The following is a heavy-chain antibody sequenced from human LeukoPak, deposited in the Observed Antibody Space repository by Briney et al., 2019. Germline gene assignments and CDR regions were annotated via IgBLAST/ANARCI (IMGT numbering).Heavy chain of an antibody. CDR2: INQDGSQK. CDR1: GFTFSSQW. J-gene: IGHJ4*02. Sequence: GGSLRLSCAGSGFTFSSQWMSWVCQAPGKGLEWVANINQDGSQKYYVDSVKGRFTISRDNAKNSLYLQMTSLRAEDTAVYYCAGAAYWGQGTLVTVSS. V-gene: IGHV3-7*04. CDR3: AGAAY.